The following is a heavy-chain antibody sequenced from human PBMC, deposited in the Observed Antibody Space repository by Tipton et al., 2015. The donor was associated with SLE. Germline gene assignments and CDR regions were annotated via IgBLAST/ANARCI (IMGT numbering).Heavy chain of an antibody. Sequence: SLRLSCAASGFTFSSYEMNWVRQAPGKGLEWVSYISSSGSTIYYADSVKGRFTISRDNAKNSLYLQMNTLRAEDTAVYYCVRDRTSTGGNDALDIWGQGTMVTVSS. J-gene: IGHJ3*02. CDR2: ISSSGSTI. D-gene: IGHD4-23*01. CDR1: GFTFSSYE. CDR3: VRDRTSTGGNDALDI. V-gene: IGHV3-48*03.